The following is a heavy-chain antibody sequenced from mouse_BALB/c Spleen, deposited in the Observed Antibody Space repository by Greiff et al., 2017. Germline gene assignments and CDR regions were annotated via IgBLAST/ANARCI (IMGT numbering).Heavy chain of an antibody. Sequence: EVKLMESGGGLVQPGGSLKLSCAASGFTFSSYTMSWVRQTPEKRLEWVAYISNGGGSPYYPDTVKGRFTISRDNAKNTLYLQMSSLKSEDTAMYYCARHRTTAPAMDYWGQGTSVTVSS. CDR3: ARHRTTAPAMDY. J-gene: IGHJ4*01. CDR1: GFTFSSYT. V-gene: IGHV5-12-2*01. D-gene: IGHD1-2*01. CDR2: ISNGGGSP.